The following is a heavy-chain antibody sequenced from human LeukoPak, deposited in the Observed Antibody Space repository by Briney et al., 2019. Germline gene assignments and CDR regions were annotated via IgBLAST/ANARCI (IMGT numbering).Heavy chain of an antibody. D-gene: IGHD3-10*01. J-gene: IGHJ3*02. Sequence: NPSETLSLTCTVSGGSISSYYWSWIRQPPGKGLEWIGYIYYSGSTHYNPSLKSRVTISVDTSKNQFSLKLSSVTAADTAVYYCARGDGLWFGELLSAFDIWGQGTMVTVSS. CDR3: ARGDGLWFGELLSAFDI. V-gene: IGHV4-59*01. CDR1: GGSISSYY. CDR2: IYYSGST.